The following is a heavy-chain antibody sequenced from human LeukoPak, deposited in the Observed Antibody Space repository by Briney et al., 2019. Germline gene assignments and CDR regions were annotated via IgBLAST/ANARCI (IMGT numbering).Heavy chain of an antibody. D-gene: IGHD6-19*01. CDR3: AKDRWPYSSGGYYFDY. CDR2: ISYDGSNK. CDR1: GFTFSSYG. J-gene: IGHJ4*02. Sequence: GGSLRLSCAASGFTFSSYGMHWVRQAPGKGLEWVAVISYDGSNKYYADSVKGRFTISRDNSKNTLYLQMNSLRAEDTAVYYCAKDRWPYSSGGYYFDYWGLGTLVTVSS. V-gene: IGHV3-30*18.